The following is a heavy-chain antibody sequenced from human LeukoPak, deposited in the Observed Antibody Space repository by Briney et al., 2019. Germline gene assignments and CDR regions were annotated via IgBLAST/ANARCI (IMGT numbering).Heavy chain of an antibody. CDR2: IRHGGSYI. D-gene: IGHD1-14*01. J-gene: IGHJ4*02. V-gene: IGHV5-51*01. CDR1: GYSFTSDY. CDR3: ARGDHIDS. Sequence: GESLKISCTGFGYSFTSDYIAWVRQLPGTGLGWMGLIRHGGSYIKYSPSFQGQVTFSFDNSINTAYLQWSSLKASDSALYYCARGDHIDSWGQGTLVTVSS.